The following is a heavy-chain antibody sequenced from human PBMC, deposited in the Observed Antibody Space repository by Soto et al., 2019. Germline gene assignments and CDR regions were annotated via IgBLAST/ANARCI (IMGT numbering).Heavy chain of an antibody. V-gene: IGHV3-7*05. Sequence: EVQLVESGGGVVQPGGSLRLSCAASGFMFSGYWMTWVRQAPGKGLEWVAIIKQDVSEIYYVDSVRGRFTISRDNVKNSLYLQMNSLRAEDTAVYYCARDWNGYRDYWGQGTLVTVSS. J-gene: IGHJ4*02. D-gene: IGHD5-12*01. CDR2: IKQDVSEI. CDR1: GFMFSGYW. CDR3: ARDWNGYRDY.